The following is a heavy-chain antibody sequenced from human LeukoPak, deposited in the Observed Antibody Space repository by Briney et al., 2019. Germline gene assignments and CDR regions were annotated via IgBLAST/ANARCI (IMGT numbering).Heavy chain of an antibody. D-gene: IGHD2-21*02. V-gene: IGHV4-61*03. CDR2: IYYTGKT. CDR3: ARGPPYIVVVTAIGFFDY. Sequence: PSETLSLTCTVSGDSVSNGNYYWSWLRQPPGKALEWIGYIYYTGKTYYNPSLEGRVTILVDTSRNHFSVKLISVTAADTAVYYCARGPPYIVVVTAIGFFDYWGQGTLVTVSS. CDR1: GDSVSNGNYY. J-gene: IGHJ4*02.